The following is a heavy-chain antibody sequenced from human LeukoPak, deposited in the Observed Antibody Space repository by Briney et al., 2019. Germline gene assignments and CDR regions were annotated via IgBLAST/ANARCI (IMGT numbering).Heavy chain of an antibody. CDR3: ARVVGYCGGDCYYFDY. D-gene: IGHD2-21*02. J-gene: IGHJ4*02. Sequence: PSQTLSLTCAISGDSVSNNSAAWNWIRQSPSRGLEWLGRTYYRSKWYNDYAVSVKSRITINPDTSKNQFSLQLNSVTPEDTAVYYCARVVGYCGGDCYYFDYWGQGTLVTVSS. V-gene: IGHV6-1*01. CDR2: TYYRSKWYN. CDR1: GDSVSNNSAA.